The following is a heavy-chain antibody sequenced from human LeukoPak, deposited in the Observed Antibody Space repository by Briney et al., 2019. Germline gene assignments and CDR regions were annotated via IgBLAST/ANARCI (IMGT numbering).Heavy chain of an antibody. D-gene: IGHD6-19*01. CDR2: IIPIFGTA. J-gene: IGHJ4*02. CDR1: GGTFSSYA. CDR3: ARRGSGWYGLNY. V-gene: IGHV1-69*05. Sequence: ASVKVSCKASGGTFSSYAISWVRQAPGQGLEWMGRIIPIFGTANYAQKFQGRVTITTDESTSTAYMGLSSLRSEDTAVYYCARRGSGWYGLNYWGQGTLVTVSS.